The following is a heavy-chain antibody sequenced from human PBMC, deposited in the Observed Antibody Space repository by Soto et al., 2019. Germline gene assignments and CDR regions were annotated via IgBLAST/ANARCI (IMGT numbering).Heavy chain of an antibody. CDR3: ARVDGITIFGVVINLYYYGMDV. D-gene: IGHD3-3*01. CDR1: GYTFTSYG. V-gene: IGHV1-18*04. CDR2: ISAYNGNT. Sequence: ASRKISCKASGYTFTSYGISWVRQAPGQGLEWMGWISAYNGNTNYAQKLQGRVTMTTDTSTSTAYMELRSLRSDDTAVYYCARVDGITIFGVVINLYYYGMDVWGQVTTVTVSS. J-gene: IGHJ6*02.